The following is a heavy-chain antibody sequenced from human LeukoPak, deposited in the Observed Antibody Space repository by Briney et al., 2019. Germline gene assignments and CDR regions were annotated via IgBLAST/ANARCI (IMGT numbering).Heavy chain of an antibody. V-gene: IGHV4-39*01. Sequence: SETLSLTCTVSGGSINRGSAHWGWIRQPPGEGLEWIASIFYSTSTQYNPSLKSRVTMSIDTSKNKFSLNLRSVTAADTAVYYCARHDGDYRHLHGVDVWGQGTTVTVSS. CDR2: IFYSTST. CDR3: ARHDGDYRHLHGVDV. J-gene: IGHJ6*02. D-gene: IGHD4-17*01. CDR1: GGSINRGSAH.